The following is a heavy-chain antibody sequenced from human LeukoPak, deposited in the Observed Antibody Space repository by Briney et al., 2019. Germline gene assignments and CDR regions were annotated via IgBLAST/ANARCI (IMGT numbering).Heavy chain of an antibody. Sequence: GRSLRLSCAASGFTFSSYGMHWVRQAPGKGLEWVAVISYDGSNKYYADSVKGRFTISRDNSKNSLYLQMNSLRTEDTALYYCAKDDRAVAGTGYFDYWGQGTLVTVSS. V-gene: IGHV3-30*18. CDR3: AKDDRAVAGTGYFDY. J-gene: IGHJ4*02. D-gene: IGHD6-19*01. CDR2: ISYDGSNK. CDR1: GFTFSSYG.